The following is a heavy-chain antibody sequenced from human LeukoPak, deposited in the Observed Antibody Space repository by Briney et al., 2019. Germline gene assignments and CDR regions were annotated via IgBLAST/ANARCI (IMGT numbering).Heavy chain of an antibody. CDR2: MNPNSGNT. J-gene: IGHJ3*02. CDR1: GYTFTSYD. V-gene: IGHV1-8*01. Sequence: ASVKVSCKASGYTFTSYDINGLRQATGQGLEWMGWMNPNSGNTGYAQKFQGRVTMTRNTTISTAYMELSSLRSENTAVYYCARPKSGYGEDAFDIWGQGTMVIVSS. D-gene: IGHD3-3*01. CDR3: ARPKSGYGEDAFDI.